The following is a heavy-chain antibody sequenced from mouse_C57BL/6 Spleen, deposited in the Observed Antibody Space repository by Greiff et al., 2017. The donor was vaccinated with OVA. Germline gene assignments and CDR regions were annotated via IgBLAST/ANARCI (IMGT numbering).Heavy chain of an antibody. CDR2: INPNYGTT. V-gene: IGHV1-39*01. CDR3: AREGYYYGSSYEGYFDY. Sequence: EVKLMESGPELVKPGASVKISCKASGYSFTDYNMNWVKQSNGKSLEWIGVINPNYGTTSYNQKFKGKATLTVDQSSSTAYMQLNSLTSEDSAVYYCAREGYYYGSSYEGYFDYWGQGTTLTVSS. D-gene: IGHD1-1*01. J-gene: IGHJ2*01. CDR1: GYSFTDYN.